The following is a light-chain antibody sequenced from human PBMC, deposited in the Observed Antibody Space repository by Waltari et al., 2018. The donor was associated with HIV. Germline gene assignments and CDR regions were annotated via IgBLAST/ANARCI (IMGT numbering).Light chain of an antibody. CDR2: GAS. Sequence: EIVMTQSPATLSVAPGERATLSCRASQSVSSKLAWYQQKPGQAPRLLIYGASTRATGLPARFSGGGSGTEFTLTISSLQSEDFAVYYCQQYNNWPLTFGGGTRVEI. V-gene: IGKV3-15*01. CDR3: QQYNNWPLT. J-gene: IGKJ4*01. CDR1: QSVSSK.